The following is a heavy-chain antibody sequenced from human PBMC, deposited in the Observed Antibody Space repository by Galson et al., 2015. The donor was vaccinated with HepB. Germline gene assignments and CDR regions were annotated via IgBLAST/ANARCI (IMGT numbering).Heavy chain of an antibody. CDR2: INPSGGGT. D-gene: IGHD3-22*01. CDR3: ARVSYDSSGYSKTEYFQH. J-gene: IGHJ1*01. CDR1: GYTFTSYY. V-gene: IGHV1-46*01. Sequence: SVKVSCKASGYTFTSYYMHWVRQAPGQGLEWMGIINPSGGGTSYAQKFQGRVTMTRDTSTSTVYMELSSLRSEDTAVYYCARVSYDSSGYSKTEYFQHWGQGTLVTVSS.